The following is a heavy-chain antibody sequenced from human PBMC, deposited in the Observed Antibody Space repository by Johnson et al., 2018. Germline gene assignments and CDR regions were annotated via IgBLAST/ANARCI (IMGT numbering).Heavy chain of an antibody. CDR2: ISAYNGNT. D-gene: IGHD3-3*01. J-gene: IGHJ6*02. Sequence: QVQLVQSGAEVKKXGASVKVXCKASGYNFITYGISWVRQAPGQGLEWMGGISAYNGNTDYAPKIQDRVTMTIDASTSTAYMELRTLRSDDTAVYYCARDFSRGLDVWGQGTTVSVYS. CDR1: GYNFITYG. V-gene: IGHV1-18*01. CDR3: ARDFSRGLDV.